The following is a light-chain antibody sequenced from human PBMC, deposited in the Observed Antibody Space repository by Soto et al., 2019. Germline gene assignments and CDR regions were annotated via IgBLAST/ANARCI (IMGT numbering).Light chain of an antibody. CDR1: DLGNRY. CDR2: LDT. J-gene: IGLJ2*01. CDR3: QAWDDTSGVV. Sequence: SYELTQPHSVSVSPGQTASITCSGGDLGNRYACWYQQKPGQSPVLVIYLDTKRPSGIPERFSGSNSGNTATLTISGTQAVEEADYYCQAWDDTSGVVFGGGTKLTVL. V-gene: IGLV3-1*01.